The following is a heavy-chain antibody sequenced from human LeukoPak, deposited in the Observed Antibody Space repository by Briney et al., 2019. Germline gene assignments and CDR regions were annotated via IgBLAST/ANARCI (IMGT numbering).Heavy chain of an antibody. V-gene: IGHV3-20*01. CDR3: AIARELLWFGELSYYFDY. J-gene: IGHJ4*02. CDR1: GFTFDDYG. Sequence: RPGGSLRLSCAASGFTFDDYGMSWVRQAPGKGLEWVSGINWSGGSTGYADSVKGRFTISRDNAKNSLYLQMNSLRAEDTALYDCAIARELLWFGELSYYFDYWGQGTLVTVSS. D-gene: IGHD3-10*01. CDR2: INWSGGST.